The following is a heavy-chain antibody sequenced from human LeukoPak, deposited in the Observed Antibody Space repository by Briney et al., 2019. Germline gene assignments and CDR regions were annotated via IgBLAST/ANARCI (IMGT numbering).Heavy chain of an antibody. V-gene: IGHV3-74*01. Sequence: GGSLRLSCAASGFTFSGYWMHWVRQAPGKGLVWVSRINNDGSTTNYADSVKGRFTISRDNAENTLYLQMNSLRAEDTAVYYCAGGPETYYYDSSAYYWGQGTLVTVSS. CDR3: AGGPETYYYDSSAYY. CDR1: GFTFSGYW. CDR2: INNDGSTT. D-gene: IGHD3-22*01. J-gene: IGHJ4*02.